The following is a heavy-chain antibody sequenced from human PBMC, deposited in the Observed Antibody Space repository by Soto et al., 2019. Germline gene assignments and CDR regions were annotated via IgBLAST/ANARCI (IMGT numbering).Heavy chain of an antibody. CDR1: GYSFAGYW. CDR2: IDPSDSQT. J-gene: IGHJ4*02. CDR3: ARQIYDSDTGPNFQYYFDS. Sequence: PGASLKISSKGSGYSFAGYWITWVRQKPGKGLEWMGRIDPSDSQTYYSPSFRGHVTISVTKSITTVFLQWSSLRASDAAMYYCARQIYDSDTGPNFQYYFDSWGQGTPVTVSS. V-gene: IGHV5-10-1*01. D-gene: IGHD3-22*01.